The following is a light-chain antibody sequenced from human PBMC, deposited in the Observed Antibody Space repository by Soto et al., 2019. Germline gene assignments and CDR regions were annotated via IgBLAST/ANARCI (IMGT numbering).Light chain of an antibody. CDR2: YDS. J-gene: IGLJ2*01. Sequence: SYELTQPPSVSVAPGKTARITCGGNNIGSKSVHWYQQKPGQAPVLVIYYDSDRPSGIPERFSGSNSGTTATLTISRVEAGDEADYYCQVWDSSGDHPVVFGGGTKLPVL. V-gene: IGLV3-21*04. CDR1: NIGSKS. CDR3: QVWDSSGDHPVV.